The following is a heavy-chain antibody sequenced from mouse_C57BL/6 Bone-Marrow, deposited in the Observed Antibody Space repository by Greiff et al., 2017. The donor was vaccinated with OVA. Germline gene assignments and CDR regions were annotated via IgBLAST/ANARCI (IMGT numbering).Heavy chain of an antibody. V-gene: IGHV3-6*01. CDR2: ISYDGSN. CDR3: ARDDGYYVANWDPWFAY. D-gene: IGHD2-3*01. CDR1: GYSITSGYY. Sequence: ESGPGLVKPSQSLSLTCSVTGYSITSGYYWNWIRQFPGNKLEWMGYISYDGSNNYNPSLKNRISITRDTSKNQFFLKLNSVTTEDTATYYCARDDGYYVANWDPWFAYWGQGTLVTVSA. J-gene: IGHJ3*01.